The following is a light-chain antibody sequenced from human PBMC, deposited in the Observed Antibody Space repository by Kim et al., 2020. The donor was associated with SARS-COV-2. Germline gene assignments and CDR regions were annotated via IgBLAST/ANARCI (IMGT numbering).Light chain of an antibody. CDR1: QSVSSSY. CDR3: QQYGSTWT. CDR2: GAS. J-gene: IGKJ1*01. Sequence: LSPGERATLSCRASQSVSSSYLAWYQQKPGQAPRLLIYGASSRATGIPDRFSGSGSGTDFTLTISRLEPEDFAVYYCQQYGSTWTFGQGTKVDIK. V-gene: IGKV3-20*01.